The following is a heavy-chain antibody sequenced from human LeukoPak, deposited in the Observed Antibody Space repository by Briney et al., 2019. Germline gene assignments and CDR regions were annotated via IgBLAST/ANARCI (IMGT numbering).Heavy chain of an antibody. J-gene: IGHJ5*02. V-gene: IGHV1-69*05. CDR1: GGSFSSNI. D-gene: IGHD2-2*01. CDR2: IVPIFGKT. CDR3: ARGWGIPGPISWFDP. Sequence: ASVKVSCKASGGSFSSNIIGWLRQAPGQGLEWVGGIVPIFGKTKYAQKFQGRVTITTDESSSTAYMELSSLRSDDTAIYYCARGWGIPGPISWFDPWGQGTLVTVSS.